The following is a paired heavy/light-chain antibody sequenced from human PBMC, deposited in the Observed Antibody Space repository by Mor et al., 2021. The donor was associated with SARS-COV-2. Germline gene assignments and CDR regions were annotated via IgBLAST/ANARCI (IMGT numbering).Heavy chain of an antibody. D-gene: IGHD3-10*01. CDR3: AKGSGRYGSGSYSDH. Sequence: EVQLLESGGDLVQPGGSLRLSCAASGLTFSTYAMSWVRQAPGKGLEWVSGLSGGGGTTYYADPVKGRFTISRDNSKNTLFLQMNNLRVEDTAIYYCAKGSGRYGSGSYSDHWGQGTLVTVSS. J-gene: IGHJ4*02. CDR1: GLTFSTYA. CDR2: LSGGGGTT. V-gene: IGHV3-23*01.
Light chain of an antibody. J-gene: IGKJ1*01. Sequence: EIVLTQSPGTLSLSPGERATLSCRASESVSSSYLAWYQQKPGQTPRLLIYGTSNRATGIPDRFSGSGSGTDFTLSISRLEPEDFAVYYCQQYGSSSTTFGQGTKVEIK. CDR1: ESVSSSY. V-gene: IGKV3-20*01. CDR3: QQYGSSSTT. CDR2: GTS.